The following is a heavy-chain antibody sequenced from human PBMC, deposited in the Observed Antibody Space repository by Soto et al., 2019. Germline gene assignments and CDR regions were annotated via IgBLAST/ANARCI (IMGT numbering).Heavy chain of an antibody. V-gene: IGHV3-23*01. D-gene: IGHD5-12*01. CDR3: AKGAEGYVVSSLDS. Sequence: EVQLLESGGGFVQPCGSLRLSCAASGFRFSDFAMTWVRQAPGRGLEWVSAITGTASSTYYADSVKGRFTISRDNSKNTLYLQINSLRAEDTAIYYCAKGAEGYVVSSLDSWGQGTLVTVSS. CDR2: ITGTASST. CDR1: GFRFSDFA. J-gene: IGHJ4*02.